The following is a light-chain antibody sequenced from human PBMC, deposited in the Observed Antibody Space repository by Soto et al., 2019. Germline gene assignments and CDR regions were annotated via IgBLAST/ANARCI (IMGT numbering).Light chain of an antibody. J-gene: IGLJ3*02. Sequence: QSALTQPASVSGSPGQSITISCTGTSSDVGGHNYLSWYQQYPGKAPKLMIYEVSNRPSGVSNRFSGSKSGNTASLTISGLQAEDEADYYCSSYISNITWVFGGGTKLTVL. V-gene: IGLV2-14*01. CDR1: SSDVGGHNY. CDR2: EVS. CDR3: SSYISNITWV.